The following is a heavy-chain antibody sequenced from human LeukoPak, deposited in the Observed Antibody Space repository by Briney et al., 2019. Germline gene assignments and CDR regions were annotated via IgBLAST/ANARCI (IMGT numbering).Heavy chain of an antibody. CDR3: AKDSYSKGDY. Sequence: GGSLRLSCAASGFTFSSYAMSWVRQAPGKGLEWVANIKQDGSESYYVGSVKGRFTISRDNAKNSLYLQMNSLRAEDTAVYYCAKDSYSKGDYWGQGTLVTVSS. V-gene: IGHV3-7*05. J-gene: IGHJ4*02. CDR2: IKQDGSES. CDR1: GFTFSSYA. D-gene: IGHD4-11*01.